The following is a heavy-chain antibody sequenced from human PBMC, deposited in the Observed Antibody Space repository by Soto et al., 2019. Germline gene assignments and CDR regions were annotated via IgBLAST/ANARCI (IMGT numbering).Heavy chain of an antibody. V-gene: IGHV1-18*01. CDR2: ISAYNGNT. Sequence: QVQLVQSGAEVKKPGASVKVSCKASGYTFTTYGITWVRQAPGQGLEWIGWISAYNGNTNYAQKLQDRVTMTTDTSTSTAYMELRSLRSDDTAVYFCARAPGDYDFWSGYLVYWGQGTLVTVSS. D-gene: IGHD3-3*01. CDR3: ARAPGDYDFWSGYLVY. J-gene: IGHJ4*02. CDR1: GYTFTTYG.